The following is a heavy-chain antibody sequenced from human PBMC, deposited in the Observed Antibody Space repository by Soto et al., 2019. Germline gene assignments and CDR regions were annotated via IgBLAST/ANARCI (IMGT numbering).Heavy chain of an antibody. CDR3: AGDPDSHYNDSHASSYP. J-gene: IGHJ5*02. Sequence: QVQLVQSGAEVKKRGSSVKVSCKASGGTFSTYTITWVRQAPGQGLEWMGRITPIIGIINYAQKFQGRVTIRADKFTRSAYKELTGLRSDDTAVYYCAGDPDSHYNDSHASSYPWGQGTLVTVSS. CDR2: ITPIIGII. V-gene: IGHV1-69*08. CDR1: GGTFSTYT. D-gene: IGHD4-4*01.